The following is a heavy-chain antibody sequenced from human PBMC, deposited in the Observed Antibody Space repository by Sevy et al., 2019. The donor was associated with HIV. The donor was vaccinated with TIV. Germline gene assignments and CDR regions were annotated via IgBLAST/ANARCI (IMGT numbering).Heavy chain of an antibody. CDR2: INPNSGGT. Sequence: ASVKVSCKASGYTFTGYYMHWVRQAPGQGLEWMGWINPNSGGTNYAQKFQGRVTMTRDTSISTAYMELSRLRSDDTAVYYCARLLIAEDAFDIWGQGTMVTVSS. D-gene: IGHD6-13*01. CDR3: ARLLIAEDAFDI. V-gene: IGHV1-2*02. CDR1: GYTFTGYY. J-gene: IGHJ3*02.